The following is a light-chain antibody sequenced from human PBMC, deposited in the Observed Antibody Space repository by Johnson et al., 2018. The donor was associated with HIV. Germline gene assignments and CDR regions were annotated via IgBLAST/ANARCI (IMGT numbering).Light chain of an antibody. CDR3: GTWDSSLSAPRV. J-gene: IGLJ1*01. V-gene: IGLV1-51*01. CDR1: SSNIGINY. Sequence: QSILKQPPSVSAAPRQKVTISCSGSSSNIGINYVSWYQQLPGTAPKLLIYDNTQRPSGIPDRFSGSKSGTSATLGITGLQTGDEADYYCGTWDSSLSAPRVFGTGTKVTVL. CDR2: DNT.